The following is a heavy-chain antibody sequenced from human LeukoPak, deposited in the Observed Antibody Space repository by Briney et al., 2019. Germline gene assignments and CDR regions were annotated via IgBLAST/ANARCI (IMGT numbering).Heavy chain of an antibody. J-gene: IGHJ4*02. CDR2: ISYDGSNK. D-gene: IGHD5-18*01. CDR3: ARDYASGYSYGYKAY. CDR1: GFTFSSYA. V-gene: IGHV3-30*04. Sequence: GGSLRLSCAASGFTFSSYAMSWVRQAPGKGLEWVAVISYDGSNKYYADSVKGRFTISRDNSKNTLYLQMNSLRAEDTAVYYCARDYASGYSYGYKAYWGQGTLVTVSS.